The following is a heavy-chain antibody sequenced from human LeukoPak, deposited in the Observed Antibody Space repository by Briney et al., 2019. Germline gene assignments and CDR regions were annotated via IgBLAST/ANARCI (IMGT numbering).Heavy chain of an antibody. J-gene: IGHJ4*02. D-gene: IGHD6-13*01. Sequence: GASVKVSCKASGDTFASYGISWVRQAPGQGLEWMGWISGYSGKTSYAQKLQGRVTMTTDTSTSTVYMELRSLRSEDTAVYYCARMSIAAAGTVYDYWGQGTLVTVSS. CDR2: ISGYSGKT. CDR1: GDTFASYG. V-gene: IGHV1-18*01. CDR3: ARMSIAAAGTVYDY.